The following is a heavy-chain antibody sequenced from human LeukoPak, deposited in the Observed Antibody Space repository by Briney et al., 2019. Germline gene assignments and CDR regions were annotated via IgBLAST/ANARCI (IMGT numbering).Heavy chain of an antibody. J-gene: IGHJ1*01. D-gene: IGHD6-19*01. CDR3: ARGRSSGWYFGPLQH. CDR2: INHSGST. Sequence: SETLSLTCAVYGGSFSGYYWSWIRQPPGKGLEWIGEINHSGSTNYNPSLKSRVTISVDTSKNQFSLKLSSVTAADTAVYYCARGRSSGWYFGPLQHWGQGTLVTVSS. V-gene: IGHV4-34*01. CDR1: GGSFSGYY.